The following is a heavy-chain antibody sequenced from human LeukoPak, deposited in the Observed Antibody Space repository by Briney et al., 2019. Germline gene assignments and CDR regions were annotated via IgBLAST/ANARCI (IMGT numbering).Heavy chain of an antibody. CDR2: IWHDGSSR. CDR3: AKDAQRGFDYSNSLEY. CDR1: GFTFSHYG. J-gene: IGHJ4*02. Sequence: PGGSLRLSCAASGFTFSHYGMHWVRQAPGKGLEWVAVIWHDGSSRYYADSVKGRLTISRDNSRNTVYLQMNSLRAEDTAVYYCAKDAQRGFDYSNSLEYGGQGNLVTVSS. D-gene: IGHD4-11*01. V-gene: IGHV3-33*06.